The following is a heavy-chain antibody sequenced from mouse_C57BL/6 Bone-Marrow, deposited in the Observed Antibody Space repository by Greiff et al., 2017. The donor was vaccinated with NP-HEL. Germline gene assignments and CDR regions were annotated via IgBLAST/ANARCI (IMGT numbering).Heavy chain of an antibody. D-gene: IGHD1-1*01. J-gene: IGHJ3*01. CDR3: ARQPLYYGSSLWFAY. V-gene: IGHV5-6*01. CDR1: GFTFSSYG. CDR2: ISSGGSYT. Sequence: VESGGDLVKPGGSLKLSCAASGFTFSSYGMSWVRQTPDKRLEWVATISSGGSYTYYPDSVKGRFTISRDNAKNTLYLQMSSLKSEDTAMYYCARQPLYYGSSLWFAYWGQGTLVTVSA.